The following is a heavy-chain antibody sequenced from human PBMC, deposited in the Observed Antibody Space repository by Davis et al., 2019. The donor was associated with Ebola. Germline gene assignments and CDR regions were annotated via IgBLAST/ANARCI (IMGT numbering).Heavy chain of an antibody. V-gene: IGHV4-38-2*02. J-gene: IGHJ5*02. CDR1: NYSFSSGYH. CDR3: ARFNSWGYSWFDP. Sequence: SETLSLTCTVSNYSFSSGYHWGWIRQPPGKGLEWIGTIYGSGTTDYNPSLKSRATISVDTSKNQFSLKLSSVTAADTAVYYCARFNSWGYSWFDPWGQGTLVTVSA. CDR2: IYGSGTT. D-gene: IGHD6-13*01.